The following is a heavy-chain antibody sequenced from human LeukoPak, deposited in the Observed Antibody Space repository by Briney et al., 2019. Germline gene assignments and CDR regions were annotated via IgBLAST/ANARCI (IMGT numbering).Heavy chain of an antibody. V-gene: IGHV4-59*01. CDR1: GGSLSSYY. J-gene: IGHJ5*02. CDR3: ARVGSIAAAIGPFDP. D-gene: IGHD6-13*01. Sequence: SETLSLTCTVSGGSLSSYYWSWIRQPPGKGLEWIGYIYYSGSTNYNPSLKSRVTISVDTSKNQFSLKLSSVTAADTAVYYCARVGSIAAAIGPFDPWGQGTLVTVSP. CDR2: IYYSGST.